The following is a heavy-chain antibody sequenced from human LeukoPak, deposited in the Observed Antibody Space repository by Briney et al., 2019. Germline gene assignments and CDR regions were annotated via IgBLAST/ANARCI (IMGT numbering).Heavy chain of an antibody. J-gene: IGHJ4*02. D-gene: IGHD3-10*01. CDR2: IYYGGST. V-gene: IGHV4-59*12. CDR3: ARLVEDDFYGSGEGLFDY. Sequence: SETLSLTCTVSGGSISSYYWSWIRQPPGKGLEWIGYIYYGGSTYYNPSLKSRVTISVDTSKNQFSLKLSSVTAADTAVYYCARLVEDDFYGSGEGLFDYWGQGTLVTVSS. CDR1: GGSISSYY.